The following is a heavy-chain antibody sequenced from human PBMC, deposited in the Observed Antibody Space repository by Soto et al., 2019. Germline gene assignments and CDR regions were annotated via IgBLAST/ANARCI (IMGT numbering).Heavy chain of an antibody. CDR3: AKDLQSYGDYDYYCYGMDV. V-gene: IGHV3-30*18. D-gene: IGHD4-17*01. J-gene: IGHJ6*02. CDR2: ISYDGSNK. CDR1: GFTFSTYG. Sequence: QVQLVESGGGEVQPGRSLTISCAASGFTFSTYGMHCVRQTPGKGLEWVAVISYDGSNKFYSDSVKGRFTISRDNFKNALTLQMNSLRADDTDVYSCAKDLQSYGDYDYYCYGMDVWGLGTRVTVSS.